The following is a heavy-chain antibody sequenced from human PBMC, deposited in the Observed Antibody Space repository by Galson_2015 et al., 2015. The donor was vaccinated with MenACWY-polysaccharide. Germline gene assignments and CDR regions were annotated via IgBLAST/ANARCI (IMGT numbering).Heavy chain of an antibody. J-gene: IGHJ4*02. CDR1: GGSISSSSYY. Sequence: ETLSLTCTVSGGSISSSSYYWGWIRQPPGKGLEWIGTIYIYYGGGTYYNPSLKSRATISVDTSKNQFSLKLSSVTAADTAVYYCARPWAQFSFFDSWGPGTLVTVS. CDR3: ARPWAQFSFFDS. CDR2: IYIYYGGGT. V-gene: IGHV4-39*01. D-gene: IGHD1-26*01.